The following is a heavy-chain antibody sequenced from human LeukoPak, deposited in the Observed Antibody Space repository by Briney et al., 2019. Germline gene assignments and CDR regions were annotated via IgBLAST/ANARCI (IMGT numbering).Heavy chain of an antibody. CDR3: ARDSSGYYYFDY. CDR1: GGSISSYY. CDR2: IYYSGST. D-gene: IGHD3-22*01. V-gene: IGHV4-59*06. Sequence: SETLSLTCTVSGGSISSYYWSWIRQPAGKGLEWIGYIYYSGSTYYNPSLKSRVTISVDTSKNQFSLKLSSVTAADTAVYYCARDSSGYYYFDYWGQGTLVTVSS. J-gene: IGHJ4*02.